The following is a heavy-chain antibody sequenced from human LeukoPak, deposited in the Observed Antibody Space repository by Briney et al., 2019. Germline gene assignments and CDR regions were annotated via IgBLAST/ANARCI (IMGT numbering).Heavy chain of an antibody. D-gene: IGHD2-2*01. CDR1: GGTISSGDYY. Sequence: SETLSLTCTVSGGTISSGDYYWSSIRQPPGKGLEWIGYIYYRGSTYYNPSLKSRVTISVDTSKNQFSLKLSSVTAADTAVYYCARETTLYQLLRYWYFDLWGRGTLVTVSS. J-gene: IGHJ2*01. CDR2: IYYRGST. V-gene: IGHV4-30-4*01. CDR3: ARETTLYQLLRYWYFDL.